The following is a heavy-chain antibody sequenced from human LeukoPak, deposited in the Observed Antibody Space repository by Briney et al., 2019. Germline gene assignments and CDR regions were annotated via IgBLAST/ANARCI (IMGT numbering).Heavy chain of an antibody. J-gene: IGHJ4*02. Sequence: GGSLRLSCAASGFXFSDYYMSWIRQAPGKGQEWVSYISSSSSYTNYADSVKGRFTISRDNAKNSLYLQMNSLRAEDTAVYYCARDWGIAVERTEGLDYWGQGTLVTVSS. CDR2: ISSSSSYT. D-gene: IGHD6-19*01. V-gene: IGHV3-11*05. CDR3: ARDWGIAVERTEGLDY. CDR1: GFXFSDYY.